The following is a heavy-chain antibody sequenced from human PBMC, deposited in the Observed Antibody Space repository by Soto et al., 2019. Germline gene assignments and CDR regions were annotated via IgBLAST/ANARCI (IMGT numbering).Heavy chain of an antibody. CDR2: ITPMFGTA. V-gene: IGHV1-69*06. Sequence: QVQLVQSGAEVKKPGSSVKVSCQASGGTFSRHSISWVRQAPGQGLEWMGGITPMFGTANSAQKFQGRLTITADRSTSTAYIELSALRFEDTAVYYCAREPDDYHDLSSYPLEYWGQGTVVTVSS. J-gene: IGHJ4*02. CDR3: AREPDDYHDLSSYPLEY. CDR1: GGTFSRHS. D-gene: IGHD3-22*01.